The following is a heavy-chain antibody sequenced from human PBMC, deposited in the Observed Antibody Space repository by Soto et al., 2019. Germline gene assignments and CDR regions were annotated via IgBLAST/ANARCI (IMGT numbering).Heavy chain of an antibody. CDR1: GLTFSSYV. CDR2: IRATGGST. D-gene: IGHD3-16*01. CDR3: AKDEGFAGGYFDY. V-gene: IGHV3-23*01. J-gene: IGHJ4*02. Sequence: EVQLLESGGGLVQPGGSLRLSCAVSGLTFSSYVMSWVRQAPGKGLEWVSGIRATGGSTYYADSVRGRFTISRDNSKTTLYLQMNSLRVEDTAIYYCAKDEGFAGGYFDYWGQGTLVTVSS.